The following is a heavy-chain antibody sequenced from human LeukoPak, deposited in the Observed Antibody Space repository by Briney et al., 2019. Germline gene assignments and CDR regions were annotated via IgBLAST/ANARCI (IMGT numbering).Heavy chain of an antibody. Sequence: ASVKVSCKASGYTFTSYDINWVRQATGQGLEWMGWMNPNSGNTGYAQKFQGRVTMTRNTSISTAYMELSSLRSEDTAVYYCARSLRRKWLPPHYFDYWGQGTLVTVSS. J-gene: IGHJ4*02. V-gene: IGHV1-8*01. CDR2: MNPNSGNT. CDR3: ARSLRRKWLPPHYFDY. CDR1: GYTFTSYD. D-gene: IGHD6-19*01.